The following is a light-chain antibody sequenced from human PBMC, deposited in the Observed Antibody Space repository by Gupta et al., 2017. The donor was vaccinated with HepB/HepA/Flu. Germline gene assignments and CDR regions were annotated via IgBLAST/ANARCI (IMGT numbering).Light chain of an antibody. J-gene: IGKJ2*01. CDR1: QSGLYSSNNKNY. Sequence: VLPQSPDSLAVSLGEKATINCKSSQSGLYSSNNKNYLAWYQQKPGQPPKLLIYWASTRESGVPDRFSGSGSGTDFTLTISSLQAEDVAVYYCQQYYSTPYTFGRGTKLEIK. V-gene: IGKV4-1*01. CDR3: QQYYSTPYT. CDR2: WAS.